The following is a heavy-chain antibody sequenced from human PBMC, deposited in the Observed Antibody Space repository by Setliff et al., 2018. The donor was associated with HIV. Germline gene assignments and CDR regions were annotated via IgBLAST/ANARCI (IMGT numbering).Heavy chain of an antibody. D-gene: IGHD3-3*01. CDR2: ISATGST. J-gene: IGHJ6*03. V-gene: IGHV4-59*01. CDR1: GASIRTDS. Sequence: SETLSLTCNVSGASIRTDSWNWIRQVPEEGLEWIGSISATGSTTYNPSLKSRVTISVDTSKNQFSLKLSSVTAADTAVYYCARSYYNFANGYYYYYYMDVWGKGTTVTVSS. CDR3: ARSYYNFANGYYYYYYMDV.